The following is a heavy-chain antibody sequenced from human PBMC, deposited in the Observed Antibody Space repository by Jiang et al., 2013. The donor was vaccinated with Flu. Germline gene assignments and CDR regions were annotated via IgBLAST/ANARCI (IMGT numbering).Heavy chain of an antibody. J-gene: IGHJ4*02. V-gene: IGHV4-39*07. Sequence: GSGLVKPSETLSLTCTVSGGSISSSSYYWGWIRQPPGKGLEWIGSIYYSGSTYYNPSLKSRVTISVDTSKNQFSLKLSSVTAADTAVYYCARQPTSQRLLWFGGAGRTTFDYWGQGTLVTVSS. CDR1: GGSISSSSYY. CDR3: ARQPTSQRLLWFGGAGRTTFDY. D-gene: IGHD3-10*01. CDR2: IYYSGST.